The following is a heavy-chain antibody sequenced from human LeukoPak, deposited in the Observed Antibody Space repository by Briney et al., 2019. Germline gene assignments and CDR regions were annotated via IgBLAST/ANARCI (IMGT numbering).Heavy chain of an antibody. J-gene: IGHJ6*03. V-gene: IGHV3-73*01. D-gene: IGHD3-10*01. Sequence: GGSLRLSCAASGFTFSGSAMHWVRQASGKGLEWVGRIRSKANSYATAYAASVKGRFTISRDDSKNTAYLQMNSLKTEDTAVYYCTPLDGSGSYFSYYYYMDVWDKGTTVTVSS. CDR1: GFTFSGSA. CDR2: IRSKANSYAT. CDR3: TPLDGSGSYFSYYYYMDV.